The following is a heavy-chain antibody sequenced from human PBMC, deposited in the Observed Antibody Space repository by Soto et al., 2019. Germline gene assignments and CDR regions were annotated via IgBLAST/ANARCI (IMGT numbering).Heavy chain of an antibody. Sequence: ASVKVSCKASGYTFTGYYMHWVRQAPGQGLEWMGWINPNSGGTNYAQKFQGWVTMTRDPSISTAYMELSRLRSDDTAVYYCARATTVTTFDYWGQGTLVTVSS. CDR1: GYTFTGYY. D-gene: IGHD4-17*01. J-gene: IGHJ4*02. V-gene: IGHV1-2*04. CDR3: ARATTVTTFDY. CDR2: INPNSGGT.